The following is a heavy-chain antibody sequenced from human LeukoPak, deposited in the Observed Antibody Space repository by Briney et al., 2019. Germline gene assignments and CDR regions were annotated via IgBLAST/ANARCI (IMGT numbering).Heavy chain of an antibody. CDR2: ISAYNGNT. J-gene: IGHJ4*02. CDR1: GYTFTSYG. D-gene: IGHD3-10*01. CDR3: ARTLLTMVRGVIAHYFDY. V-gene: IGHV1-18*01. Sequence: ASVKVSCKASGYTFTSYGISWVRQAPGQGLEWMGWISAYNGNTNYAQKLQGRVTMATDTSTSTAYMELRSLRSDDTAVYYCARTLLTMVRGVIAHYFDYWGQGTLVTVSS.